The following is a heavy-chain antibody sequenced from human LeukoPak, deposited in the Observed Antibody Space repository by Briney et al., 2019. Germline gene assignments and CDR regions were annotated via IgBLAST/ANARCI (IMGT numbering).Heavy chain of an antibody. V-gene: IGHV3-21*01. CDR1: GFTFSSYS. CDR2: VSSSSSYI. Sequence: GWSLRLSCAASGFTFSSYSMNWVRQAPGKGVEWVSSVSSSSSYIYYADSVKGRFTISRDNAKNSLYLQMNSLRAEDTAVYYCARDQVVAADYYYYGMDVWGQGTTVTVSS. J-gene: IGHJ6*02. D-gene: IGHD2-15*01. CDR3: ARDQVVAADYYYYGMDV.